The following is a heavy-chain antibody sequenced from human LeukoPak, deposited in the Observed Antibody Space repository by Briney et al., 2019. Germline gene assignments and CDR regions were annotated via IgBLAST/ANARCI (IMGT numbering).Heavy chain of an antibody. CDR1: GSTFSSYW. CDR2: IKQDGSEK. Sequence: PGGSLRLSCAASGSTFSSYWMSWVRQAPGKGPEWVANIKQDGSEKYYVDSVKGRFTISRDNAKNSLYLQMNSLRAEDTAVYYCARDYDFWSGYYDYWGQGTLVTVSS. V-gene: IGHV3-7*01. CDR3: ARDYDFWSGYYDY. J-gene: IGHJ4*02. D-gene: IGHD3-3*01.